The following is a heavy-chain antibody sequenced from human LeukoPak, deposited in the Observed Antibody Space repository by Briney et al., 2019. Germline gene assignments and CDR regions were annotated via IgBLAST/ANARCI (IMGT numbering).Heavy chain of an antibody. CDR3: AKDIEATLAGYFDL. CDR2: ISWNSGSI. J-gene: IGHJ2*01. V-gene: IGHV3-9*01. Sequence: GGSLRLSCAASGFTFDDYAMHWVRQAPGKGLEWVSGISWNSGSIGYADSVKGRFTISRDNAKNSLYLQMNSLRAEDTALYYCAKDIEATLAGYFDLWGRGTLVTVSS. D-gene: IGHD2-15*01. CDR1: GFTFDDYA.